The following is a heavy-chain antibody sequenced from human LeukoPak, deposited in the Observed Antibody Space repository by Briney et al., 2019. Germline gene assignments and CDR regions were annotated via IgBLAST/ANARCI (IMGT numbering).Heavy chain of an antibody. CDR2: ISGTGGTT. V-gene: IGHV3-23*01. Sequence: GGSLRLSCAASGFTFSSFAMSWVRQAPGKGLEWVSAISGTGGTTYYSDSVKGRFTISRDNSENTLYLQMNSLRAEDTAVYYCAKEYSSSFSDYWGQGTLVTVSS. D-gene: IGHD6-6*01. J-gene: IGHJ4*02. CDR1: GFTFSSFA. CDR3: AKEYSSSFSDY.